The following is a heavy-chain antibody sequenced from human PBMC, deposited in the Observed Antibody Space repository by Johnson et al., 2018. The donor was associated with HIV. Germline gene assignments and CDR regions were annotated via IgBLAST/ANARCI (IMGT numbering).Heavy chain of an antibody. V-gene: IGHV3-23*04. CDR2: IIGGSGGST. CDR1: GFTFSSNV. CDR3: ARGLLSRGGWEPDAFDI. J-gene: IGHJ3*02. D-gene: IGHD2-15*01. Sequence: VQLVESGGGLVQPGGSLRLSCAASGFTFSSNVMSWVRQAPGKGLEWVASIIGGSGGSTYFADSVKGRFTISRDNFRNTLYLQMNSLGAGDTAVYYCARGLLSRGGWEPDAFDIWGQGTMVTVSS.